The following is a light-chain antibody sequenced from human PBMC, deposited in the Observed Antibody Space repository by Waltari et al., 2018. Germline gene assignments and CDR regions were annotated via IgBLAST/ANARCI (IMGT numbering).Light chain of an antibody. V-gene: IGKV4-1*01. CDR3: QQYYNTPLT. CDR2: WAS. J-gene: IGKJ4*01. Sequence: DIEMTQSPESLAVSLGERATINCKTSESVLYSSNNKNHLAWYQQKPGQPPKLLIYWASTRKSGVPDRFSGSGSETDFTLTVSSLQAEDVAVYYCQQYYNTPLTFGGGTKVEIK. CDR1: ESVLYSSNNKNH.